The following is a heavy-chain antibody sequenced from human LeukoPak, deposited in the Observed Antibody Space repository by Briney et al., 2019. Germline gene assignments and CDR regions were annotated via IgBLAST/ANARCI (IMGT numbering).Heavy chain of an antibody. D-gene: IGHD1-26*01. V-gene: IGHV3-74*01. Sequence: PGGSLRLSCAASGFTFSSYWMHWVRQGPGKGLVWVSRIKTDGSSTDYADSVKGRFTISRDNVKNTLYLQMNSLRAEDTAVYYCARDRGSYYDYWGQGTLVTVSS. CDR1: GFTFSSYW. J-gene: IGHJ4*02. CDR3: ARDRGSYYDY. CDR2: IKTDGSST.